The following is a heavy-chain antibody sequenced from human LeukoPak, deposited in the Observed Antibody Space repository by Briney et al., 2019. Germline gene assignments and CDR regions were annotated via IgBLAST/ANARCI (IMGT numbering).Heavy chain of an antibody. V-gene: IGHV3-7*01. J-gene: IGHJ6*02. CDR2: TKQDGSEK. CDR3: AREADGYFDWSPTLDV. Sequence: GGSLRLSCAASGFTFSSYWMSWVRQAPGKGLEWVANTKQDGSEKYYVDSVKGRFTISRDNAKNSLYLQMNSLRAEDTAVYYCAREADGYFDWSPTLDVWGQGTTVTVSS. D-gene: IGHD3-9*01. CDR1: GFTFSSYW.